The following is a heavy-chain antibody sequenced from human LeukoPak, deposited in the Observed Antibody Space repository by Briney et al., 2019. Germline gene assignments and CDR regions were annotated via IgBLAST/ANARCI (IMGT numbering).Heavy chain of an antibody. D-gene: IGHD3-3*01. Sequence: SQTLSLTCIVSGGSKTSGTFSWSWIRQPAGKGLQWIGRAHTSGSTNYNPSLQSRVTISVDTSKNLFSLELSSVTAADTAVYYCARGSGWYFDLWGRGTLVTVSS. CDR3: ARGSGWYFDL. J-gene: IGHJ2*01. CDR1: GGSKTSGTFS. CDR2: AHTSGST. V-gene: IGHV4-61*02.